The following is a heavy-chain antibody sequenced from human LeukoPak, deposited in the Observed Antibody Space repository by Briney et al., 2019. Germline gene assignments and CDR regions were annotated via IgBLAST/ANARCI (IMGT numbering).Heavy chain of an antibody. CDR3: ARDGFYGDYGLYYFDY. Sequence: GGSLRLSCAASGFTFSSYSMNWVRQAPGKGLEWVSYISSSGSTIYYADSVKGRFTISRDNAKNSLYLQMNSLRAEDTAVYYCARDGFYGDYGLYYFDYWGQGTLVTVSS. CDR2: ISSSGSTI. V-gene: IGHV3-48*04. CDR1: GFTFSSYS. J-gene: IGHJ4*02. D-gene: IGHD4-17*01.